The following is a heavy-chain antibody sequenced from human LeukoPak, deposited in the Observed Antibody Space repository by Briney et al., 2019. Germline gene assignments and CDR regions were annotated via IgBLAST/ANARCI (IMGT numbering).Heavy chain of an antibody. CDR1: GGSISSYY. V-gene: IGHV4-59*01. Sequence: SETLSLTYTVSGGSISSYYWSWIRQPPGKGLEWIGYIYYSGSTNYNPSLKSRVTISVDTSKNQFSLKLSSVTAADTAVYYCARWERDAGGFGEFFGYWGQGTLVTVSS. D-gene: IGHD3-10*01. J-gene: IGHJ4*02. CDR2: IYYSGST. CDR3: ARWERDAGGFGEFFGY.